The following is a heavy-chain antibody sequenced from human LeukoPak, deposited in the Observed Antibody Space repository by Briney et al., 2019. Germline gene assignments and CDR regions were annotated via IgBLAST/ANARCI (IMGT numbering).Heavy chain of an antibody. CDR2: IWYDGSNK. V-gene: IGHV3-33*01. J-gene: IGHJ4*02. CDR1: GFTFSTYA. Sequence: GGSLRLSCAASGFTFSTYAMHWVRQAPGKGLEWVAVIWYDGSNKYYGDSVKGRLTISRDNSKNTLFLQMNSLRAEDTAVYYCAISLPQLDYWGQGTLVTVSS. CDR3: AISLPQLDY.